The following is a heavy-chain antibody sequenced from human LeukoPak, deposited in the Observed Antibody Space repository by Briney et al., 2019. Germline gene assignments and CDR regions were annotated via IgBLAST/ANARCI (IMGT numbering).Heavy chain of an antibody. V-gene: IGHV3-48*03. CDR3: ARQPRSSSWYVPHWFDP. CDR2: ISSSGSTI. Sequence: GGSLRLSCAASGFTFSSYEMNWVRQAPGKGLEWVSYISSSGSTIHYADSVKGRFTISRDNAKNSLYLQMNSLRAEDTAVYYCARQPRSSSWYVPHWFDPWGQGTLVTVSS. D-gene: IGHD6-13*01. J-gene: IGHJ5*02. CDR1: GFTFSSYE.